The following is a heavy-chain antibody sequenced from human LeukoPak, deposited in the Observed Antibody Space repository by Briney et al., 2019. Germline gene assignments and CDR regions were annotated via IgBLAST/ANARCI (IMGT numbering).Heavy chain of an antibody. CDR1: GYTFSSYA. J-gene: IGHJ4*02. Sequence: ASVKVSCKASGYTFSSYAMHWVRQAPGQRLEWMGWINAGNGNTKYSQKFQGRVTITRDTSASTAYMELSSLRSEDTAVYYCARQLGELEFDYWGQGTLVTVSS. CDR2: INAGNGNT. CDR3: ARQLGELEFDY. V-gene: IGHV1-3*01. D-gene: IGHD3-10*01.